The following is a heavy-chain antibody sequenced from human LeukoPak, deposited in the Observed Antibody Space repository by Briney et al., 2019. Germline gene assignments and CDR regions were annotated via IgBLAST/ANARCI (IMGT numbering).Heavy chain of an antibody. CDR1: GGFIGSSSFY. Sequence: PSETLSLTCTVSGGFIGSSSFYWAWIRQTPGKGLEWIGSLAYSGSTYYKSSLKSRVTLSVDAAKNQFSLNLTSVTAADTALFYCASSTSYYYDTSGYFEYWGQGILVTASS. D-gene: IGHD3-22*01. CDR2: LAYSGST. J-gene: IGHJ4*02. CDR3: ASSTSYYYDTSGYFEY. V-gene: IGHV4-39*01.